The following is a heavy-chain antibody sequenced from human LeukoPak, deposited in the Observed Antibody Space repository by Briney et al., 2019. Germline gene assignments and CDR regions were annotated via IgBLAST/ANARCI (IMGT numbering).Heavy chain of an antibody. V-gene: IGHV3-74*03. Sequence: PGGSLRLSCAASGFTFTNYWMHWVRRAPGKGLVWVSRIKTDGTVAQYADSVKGRFTISRDNAKNTLYLQMNRLGAEDTAVYYCGRDVRDAAADHWGQGTLVTVSS. D-gene: IGHD6-13*01. CDR1: GFTFTNYW. J-gene: IGHJ4*02. CDR3: GRDVRDAAADH. CDR2: IKTDGTVA.